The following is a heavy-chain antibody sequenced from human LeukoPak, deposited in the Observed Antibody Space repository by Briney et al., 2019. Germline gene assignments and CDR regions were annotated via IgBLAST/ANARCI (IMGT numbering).Heavy chain of an antibody. CDR2: IRSKAYGGTA. J-gene: IGHJ6*03. D-gene: IGHD6-6*01. CDR3: ALASSPYYYYYMDV. CDR1: GFTSGDYA. V-gene: IGHV3-49*04. Sequence: GGSLRLSCTVSGFTSGDYAMSWVRQAPGKGLEWVGFIRSKAYGGTAEYAASVKGRFTISRDDSKSIAYLQMSSLKTEDTAVCYCALASSPYYYYYMDVWGKGTTVTVSS.